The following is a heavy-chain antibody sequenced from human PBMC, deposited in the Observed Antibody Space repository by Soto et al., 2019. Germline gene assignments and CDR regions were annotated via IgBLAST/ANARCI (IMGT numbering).Heavy chain of an antibody. CDR3: ASDKAPPIWVSSGTEAFDI. CDR2: ISSSSSYI. J-gene: IGHJ3*02. CDR1: GFTFSSYS. Sequence: GGSLRLSCAASGFTFSSYSMNWVRQAPGKGLEWVSSISSSSSYIYYADSVKGRFTISRDNAKNSLYLQMNSLRAEDTAVYYCASDKAPPIWVSSGTEAFDIWGQGTMVTVSS. V-gene: IGHV3-21*01. D-gene: IGHD3-16*01.